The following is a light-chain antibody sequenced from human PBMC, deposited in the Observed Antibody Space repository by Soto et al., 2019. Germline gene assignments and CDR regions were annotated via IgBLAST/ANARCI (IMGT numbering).Light chain of an antibody. CDR1: QSVSSN. CDR3: QQYNNSPGT. CDR2: GAS. J-gene: IGKJ1*01. Sequence: EIVMTQSPATLSVSPGERATLSCRASQSVSSNLAWYQQKPGQAPRLLIYGASTSATGIPARFSGSGSGTEFTLTISSLQAEDLAVYYCQQYNNSPGTFGQGTKVEIK. V-gene: IGKV3-15*01.